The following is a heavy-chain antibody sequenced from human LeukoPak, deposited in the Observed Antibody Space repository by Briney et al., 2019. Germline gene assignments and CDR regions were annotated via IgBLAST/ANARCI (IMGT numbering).Heavy chain of an antibody. J-gene: IGHJ4*02. CDR2: IYHSGST. Sequence: PSETLSLICAVSGGSISGGGYSWSWIRQPPGKGLEWIGYIYHSGSTYYNPSLKSRVTISVDRSKNQFSLKLSSVTAADTAVYYCARDARGYYGSGSYSYYFDYWGQGTLVTVSS. CDR3: ARDARGYYGSGSYSYYFDY. CDR1: GGSISGGGYS. V-gene: IGHV4-30-2*01. D-gene: IGHD3-10*01.